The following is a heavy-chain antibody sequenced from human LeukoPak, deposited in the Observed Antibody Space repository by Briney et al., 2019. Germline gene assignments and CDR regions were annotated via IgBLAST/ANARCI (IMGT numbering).Heavy chain of an antibody. V-gene: IGHV1-46*01. J-gene: IGHJ3*02. CDR3: ARPYNWNLIPMVRGVTDNAFDI. CDR1: GYTFTFYY. CDR2: INPSDGGT. Sequence: VASVKVSCKASGYTFTFYYMHWVRQPPGQGLEWKGIINPSDGGTSYEHKFQDRVTITRDTSTSTVYMELSSLRSQDTAVYYCARPYNWNLIPMVRGVTDNAFDIWGQGTMVTVSS. D-gene: IGHD3-10*01.